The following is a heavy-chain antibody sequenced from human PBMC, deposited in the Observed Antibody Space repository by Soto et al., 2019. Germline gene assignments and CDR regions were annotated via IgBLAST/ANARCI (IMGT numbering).Heavy chain of an antibody. CDR1: GFTLRDFG. J-gene: IGHJ6*01. D-gene: IGHD3-22*01. Sequence: GGSLRLPCGGSGFTLRDFGGHWNRQDPGQGMERVAAISYDGSFEYSADSVRGRFIISRDNSKNSLYLQRNSLRADDTAIYYCARDLKQKCDNSCYSYGLDVWGQGTSVTVSS. CDR2: ISYDGSFE. CDR3: ARDLKQKCDNSCYSYGLDV. V-gene: IGHV3-30-3*01.